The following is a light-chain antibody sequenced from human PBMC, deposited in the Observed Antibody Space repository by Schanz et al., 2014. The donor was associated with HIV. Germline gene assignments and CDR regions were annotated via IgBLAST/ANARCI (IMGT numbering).Light chain of an antibody. CDR3: QQYATSAFT. CDR2: GAS. CDR1: ESVSSRD. V-gene: IGKV3-20*01. Sequence: IVLTQSPGTLSLSLGARATLSCRASESVSSRDLAWYQQKPGQAPRLLIYGASSRATGIPDRFSGSGSGAXFXXXXSXLXXXXFAVYFCQQYATSAFTFGPGTKVDIK. J-gene: IGKJ3*01.